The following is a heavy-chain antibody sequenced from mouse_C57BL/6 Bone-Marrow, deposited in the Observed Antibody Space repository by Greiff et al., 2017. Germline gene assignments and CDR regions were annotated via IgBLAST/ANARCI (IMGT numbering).Heavy chain of an antibody. Sequence: QVQLQQSGPGLVQPSQSLSITCTVSGFSLTSYGVHWVRQSPGKGLEWLGVVWRGGSIDYNAAFMSRLSITKDNSKSQVFFKMNSLQADDTAIYYCAKKAIYYYAMDYWGQGTSVTVSS. CDR1: GFSLTSYG. CDR3: AKKAIYYYAMDY. V-gene: IGHV2-5*01. CDR2: VWRGGSI. J-gene: IGHJ4*01.